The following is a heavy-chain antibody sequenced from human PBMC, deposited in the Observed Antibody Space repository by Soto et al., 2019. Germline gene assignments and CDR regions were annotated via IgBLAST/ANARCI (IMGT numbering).Heavy chain of an antibody. CDR3: VRSSPHSGHYALCYY. V-gene: IGHV4-39*01. CDR2: IYYSGST. D-gene: IGHD1-26*01. CDR1: GGSISSSSYY. Sequence: SETLSLTCTVSGGSISSSSYYWGWIRQPPGKGLEWIGSIYYSGSTYYNPSLKSRVTISVDTSKNQFSLKLSSVTAADTAVYYCVRSSPHSGHYALCYYWAQGTLVP. J-gene: IGHJ4*02.